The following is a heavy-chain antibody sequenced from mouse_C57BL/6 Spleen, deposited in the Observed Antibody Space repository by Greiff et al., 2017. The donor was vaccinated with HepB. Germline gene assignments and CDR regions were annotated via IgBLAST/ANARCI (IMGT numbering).Heavy chain of an antibody. CDR1: GFTFSDYY. V-gene: IGHV5-12*01. Sequence: EVQVVESGGGLVQPGGSLKLSCAASGFTFSDYYMYWVRQTPEKRLEWVAYISNGGGSTYYPDTVKGRFTISRDNAKNTLYLQMSRLKSEDTAMYYCARPHFDVWGTGTTVTVSS. J-gene: IGHJ1*03. CDR3: ARPHFDV. CDR2: ISNGGGST.